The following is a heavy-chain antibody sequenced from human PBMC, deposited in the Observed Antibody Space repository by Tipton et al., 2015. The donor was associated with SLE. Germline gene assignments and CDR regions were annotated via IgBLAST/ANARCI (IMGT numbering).Heavy chain of an antibody. J-gene: IGHJ5*02. CDR3: ARYPESNYHWFGP. D-gene: IGHD4-11*01. V-gene: IGHV4-39*07. CDR2: IYHSGTA. CDR1: GGSISSSRYY. Sequence: TLSLTCTVSGGSISSSRYYWGWFRQPPGKGLEWIGSIYHSGTAYYNPSLKSRVTISVDTSKNQISLKLSSVTAADTAVYYCARYPESNYHWFGPWGQGALVTVSS.